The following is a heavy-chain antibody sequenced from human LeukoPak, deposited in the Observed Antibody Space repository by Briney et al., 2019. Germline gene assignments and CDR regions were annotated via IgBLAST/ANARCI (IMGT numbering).Heavy chain of an antibody. CDR3: ARDDPGLLWFGGYRGWFDP. J-gene: IGHJ5*02. CDR2: IYYSGST. D-gene: IGHD3-10*01. CDR1: GGSISSYY. Sequence: SETLSLTCTVSGGSISSYYWSWIRQPPGKGLEWIGYIYYSGSTNYNPSLKSRVTISVDTSKNQFSLKLSSVTAADTAVYYCARDDPGLLWFGGYRGWFDPWGQGTLVTVSS. V-gene: IGHV4-59*01.